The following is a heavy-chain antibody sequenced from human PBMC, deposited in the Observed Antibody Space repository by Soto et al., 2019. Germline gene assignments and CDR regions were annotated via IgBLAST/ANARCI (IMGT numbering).Heavy chain of an antibody. J-gene: IGHJ6*02. Sequence: QVQLQESGPGLVKPSGTLSLTCAVSGGSISSSNWWSWVRQPPGKGLEWIGEIYHSGSTNYNPSLKSRVTISVDKSKNQFSLKLSSVTAADTAVYYCARGPSMIVVYKDYYYYGMDVWGQGTTVTVSS. V-gene: IGHV4-4*02. D-gene: IGHD3-22*01. CDR2: IYHSGST. CDR3: ARGPSMIVVYKDYYYYGMDV. CDR1: GGSISSSNW.